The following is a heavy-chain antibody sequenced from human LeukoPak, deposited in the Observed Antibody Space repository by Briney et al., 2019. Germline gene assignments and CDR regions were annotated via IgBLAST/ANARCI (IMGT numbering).Heavy chain of an antibody. CDR1: SGSISIYY. CDR3: AKFSSSWSYFDY. V-gene: IGHV4-59*01. J-gene: IGHJ4*02. CDR2: IYYSGSA. D-gene: IGHD6-13*01. Sequence: SETLSHTCTVSSGSISIYYWSWIRQPPGKGLEWVGYIYYSGSANYNPSLKSRVTISVDTSKNQFSLKLSSVTAADTAVYYCAKFSSSWSYFDYWGQGTLVTVSS.